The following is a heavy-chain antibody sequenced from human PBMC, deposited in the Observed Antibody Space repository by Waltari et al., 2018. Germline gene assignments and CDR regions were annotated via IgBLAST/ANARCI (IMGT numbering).Heavy chain of an antibody. Sequence: EVQLEQSGGGVVQAGGSLRLSGVGFGFNVDTHYMAEVRQPPGKGLQWVSTIDAGGTVYSADSVRGRFTVSRDKSQNALYLQMAHLAVDDTAVYYCARLVVFIAVVRIQFFQPWGQGARVAVS. CDR1: GFNVDTHY. J-gene: IGHJ1*01. D-gene: IGHD3-10*01. CDR3: ARLVVFIAVVRIQFFQP. CDR2: IDAGGTV. V-gene: IGHV3-53*01.